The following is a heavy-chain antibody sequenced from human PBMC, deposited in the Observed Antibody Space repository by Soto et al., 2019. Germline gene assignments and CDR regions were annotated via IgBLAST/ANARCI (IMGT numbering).Heavy chain of an antibody. CDR1: GGSFSGYS. D-gene: IGHD2-8*02. CDR2: INHTGST. V-gene: IGHV4-34*01. J-gene: IGHJ4*02. CDR3: ARDKITGLFDY. Sequence: QVQLQQWGAGLLKPSETLSLTCAVYGGSFSGYSWTWIRQPPGTGLEWIGEINHTGSTNYNPSLKSRLTISVDTSKNQLSLKLTSVTAADTAVYYCARDKITGLFDYWGQGTLVTVSS.